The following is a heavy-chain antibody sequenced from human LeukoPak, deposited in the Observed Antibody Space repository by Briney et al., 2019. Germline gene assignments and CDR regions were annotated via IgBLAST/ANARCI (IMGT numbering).Heavy chain of an antibody. CDR1: GFTFSSYA. CDR2: ISCDGSNK. V-gene: IGHV3-30*04. CDR3: ARDHPVLRFLEWAHSSYYYYGMDV. Sequence: PGGSLRLSCAASGFTFSSYAMHWVRQAPGKGLEWVAVISCDGSNKYYADSVKGRFTISRDNSKNTLYLQMNSLRAEDTAVYYCARDHPVLRFLEWAHSSYYYYGMDVWGQGTTVTVSS. D-gene: IGHD3-3*01. J-gene: IGHJ6*02.